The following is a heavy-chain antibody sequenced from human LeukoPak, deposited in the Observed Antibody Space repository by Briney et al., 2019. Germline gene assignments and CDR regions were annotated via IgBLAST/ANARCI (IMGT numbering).Heavy chain of an antibody. J-gene: IGHJ4*02. CDR3: ARRVGATYFDY. Sequence: PSETLSLTCTVSGGSISSFYWSWFYWSWIRQPPGKGLEWIGYIYFSGSTNYNPSLKSRVTISVDTSKNQFSLKLSSVTAADTAVYYCARRVGATYFDYWGQGTLVTVSS. CDR2: IYFSGST. CDR1: GGSISSFY. D-gene: IGHD1-26*01. V-gene: IGHV4-59*08.